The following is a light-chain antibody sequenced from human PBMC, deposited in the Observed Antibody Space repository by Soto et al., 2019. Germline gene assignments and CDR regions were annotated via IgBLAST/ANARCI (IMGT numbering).Light chain of an antibody. Sequence: ALEQPASVSGSPGQAITISCTGTTSDIAGYNYVSWYQQHPGKAPKLLIYEVTSRASGVSHRFSGSKSGNTASLTISGLQAEDEAEYYCNSYTSASFYAFGTGTKVTVL. V-gene: IGLV2-14*01. CDR3: NSYTSASFYA. CDR2: EVT. J-gene: IGLJ1*01. CDR1: TSDIAGYNY.